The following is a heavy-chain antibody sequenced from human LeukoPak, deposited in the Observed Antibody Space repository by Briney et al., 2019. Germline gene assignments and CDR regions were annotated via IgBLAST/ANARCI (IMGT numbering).Heavy chain of an antibody. V-gene: IGHV3-21*01. CDR3: AREHDYGDREYFQH. CDR2: ISSSSSYI. CDR1: GFTFSSYS. Sequence: GGSLRLSCAASGFTFSSYSMNWVRQAPGKGLEWVSSISSSSSYIYYADSVKGRFTISRDNAKNSLYLQMNSLRAEDTAAYYCAREHDYGDREYFQHWGQGTLVTVSS. D-gene: IGHD4-17*01. J-gene: IGHJ1*01.